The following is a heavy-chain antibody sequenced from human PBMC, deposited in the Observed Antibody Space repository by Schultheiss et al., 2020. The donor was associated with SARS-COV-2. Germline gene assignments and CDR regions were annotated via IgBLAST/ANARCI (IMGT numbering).Heavy chain of an antibody. J-gene: IGHJ4*02. D-gene: IGHD1-20*01. CDR2: IKQDGSEK. CDR3: ARADNSRPSYFDY. Sequence: GGSLRLSCAASGFTFSSYWMSWVRQAPGKGLEWVANIKQDGSEKYYVDSVKGRFTISRDNAKNSLYLQMKSLRAEDTAVYYCARADNSRPSYFDYWGQGTLVTVSS. CDR1: GFTFSSYW. V-gene: IGHV3-7*01.